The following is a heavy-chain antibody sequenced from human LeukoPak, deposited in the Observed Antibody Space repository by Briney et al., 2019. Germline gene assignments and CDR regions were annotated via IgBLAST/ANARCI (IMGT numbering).Heavy chain of an antibody. CDR3: ARDLRREVGENWFDP. CDR1: GYTFTSYG. J-gene: IGHJ5*02. CDR2: INAYNGNT. V-gene: IGHV1-18*01. D-gene: IGHD3-10*01. Sequence: ASVKVSCKASGYTFTSYGISWVRQAPGQGLEWMGWINAYNGNTNYAQKLQGRVTMTTDTSTSTAYMELRSLRSDDTAVYYCARDLRREVGENWFDPWGQGTLITVSP.